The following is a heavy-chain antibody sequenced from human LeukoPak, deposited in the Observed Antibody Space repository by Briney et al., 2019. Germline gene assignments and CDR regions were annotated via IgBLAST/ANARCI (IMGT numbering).Heavy chain of an antibody. CDR3: ARGGSYYYFDY. CDR2: ISSSSSYI. D-gene: IGHD1-26*01. J-gene: IGHJ4*02. Sequence: GGSLRLSCAASGFTFSSYSMNWVRQAPGKGLEWVSSISSSSSYIYYADSVKGRFTISRDNAKNSPYLQMSSLRAEDTAVYYCARGGSYYYFDYWGQGTLVTVSS. CDR1: GFTFSSYS. V-gene: IGHV3-21*01.